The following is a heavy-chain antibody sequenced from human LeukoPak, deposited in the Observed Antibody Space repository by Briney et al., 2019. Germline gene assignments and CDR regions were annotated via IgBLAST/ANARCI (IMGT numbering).Heavy chain of an antibody. CDR1: GYTFTGYY. D-gene: IGHD3-22*01. CDR2: INPNNGGT. J-gene: IGHJ4*02. Sequence: ASVKVSCKASGYTFTGYYIHWVRQAPGQGLAWMGWINPNNGGTNYAQKFQGRVTMTRDTSISTAYMELSRRRSDDTAVYYCARDPTSYDSSGYTIAGGDYWGKGTLVTVPS. V-gene: IGHV1-2*02. CDR3: ARDPTSYDSSGYTIAGGDY.